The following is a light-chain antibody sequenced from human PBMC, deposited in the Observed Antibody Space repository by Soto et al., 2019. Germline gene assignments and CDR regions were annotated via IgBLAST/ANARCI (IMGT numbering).Light chain of an antibody. CDR2: DAS. CDR3: QQYNSYST. Sequence: DIQMTQSPSTLSGSVGDRVTITCRASQSISTWLAWYQQKPGKAPKLLIYDASSLESGVPSGFSGSGSGTEFTLTISSLQPEDFASYYCQQYNSYSTFGQGTKVDIK. V-gene: IGKV1-5*01. J-gene: IGKJ1*01. CDR1: QSISTW.